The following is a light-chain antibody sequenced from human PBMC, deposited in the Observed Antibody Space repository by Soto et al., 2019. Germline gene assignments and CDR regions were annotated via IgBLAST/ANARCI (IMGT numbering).Light chain of an antibody. CDR1: SXDVGAYNY. CDR3: SSYTSSSTYV. V-gene: IGLV2-14*01. J-gene: IGLJ1*01. Sequence: QSVLTQPASVSGSPGQSITISCTGTSXDVGAYNYVSWYQQHPGKAPKLMIYEVSNRPSGVSNRFSGSKSGNTASLTISGLQAEDEADYYCSSYTSSSTYVFGTGTKVTVL. CDR2: EVS.